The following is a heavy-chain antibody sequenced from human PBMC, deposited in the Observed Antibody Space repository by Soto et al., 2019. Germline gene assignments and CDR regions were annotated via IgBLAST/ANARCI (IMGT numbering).Heavy chain of an antibody. D-gene: IGHD3-3*01. CDR2: INHSGNT. CDR1: GGSFSGFY. Sequence: QVQLQQWGAGLLKPSETLSLTCAVYGGSFSGFYWSWIRQPPGKGLEWIGEINHSGNTNYNPSLKSRVTISLDKSKNPFSLKLNSVTAADTAMYYCASTQGGFLELFDPNSSGRQIDYWGQGTLVTVSS. CDR3: ASTQGGFLELFDPNSSGRQIDY. J-gene: IGHJ4*02. V-gene: IGHV4-34*01.